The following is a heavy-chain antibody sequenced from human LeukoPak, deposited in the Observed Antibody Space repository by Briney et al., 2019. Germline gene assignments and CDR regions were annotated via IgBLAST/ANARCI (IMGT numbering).Heavy chain of an antibody. J-gene: IGHJ4*02. V-gene: IGHV4-59*01. Sequence: PSETLSLTCTVSGGSISSYYWSWIRQPPGKGLEWIGFIFYSGTTNYNPSLKSRVTISVDTSKNQFSLKLSSVTAAYTAVYYCARGGWNKFDYWGQGTLVTVSS. CDR2: IFYSGTT. CDR1: GGSISSYY. CDR3: ARGGWNKFDY. D-gene: IGHD3-22*01.